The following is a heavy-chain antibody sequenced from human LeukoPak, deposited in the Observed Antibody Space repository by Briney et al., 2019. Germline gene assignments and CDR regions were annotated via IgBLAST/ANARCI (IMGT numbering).Heavy chain of an antibody. CDR2: IYYSGST. CDR3: ARGSDSSGYSSYYYYYYMDV. CDR1: GGSISSYY. D-gene: IGHD3-22*01. V-gene: IGHV4-59*01. J-gene: IGHJ6*03. Sequence: SETLSLTCTVCGGSISSYYWSWIRQPPGKGLEWIGYIYYSGSTNYNPSLKWRVTISVDTSKNQFSLKLSSVTAADTAVYYCARGSDSSGYSSYYYYYYMDVWGKGTTVTVSS.